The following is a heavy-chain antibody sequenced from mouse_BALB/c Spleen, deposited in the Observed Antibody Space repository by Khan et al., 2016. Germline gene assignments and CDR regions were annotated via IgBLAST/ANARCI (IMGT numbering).Heavy chain of an antibody. V-gene: IGHV5-6-5*01. CDR1: GFTFSNYA. D-gene: IGHD2-1*01. CDR2: ISSGGST. Sequence: EVELVESGGGLVKPGGSLKLSCAASGFTFSNYAMSWVRQTPEKRLEWVASISSGGSTYYPDSVKGRFTISRENARNIQNLQKSSLRSEDTAMYYCAREDYGNYGDYFDYWGQGTTLTVSS. J-gene: IGHJ2*01. CDR3: AREDYGNYGDYFDY.